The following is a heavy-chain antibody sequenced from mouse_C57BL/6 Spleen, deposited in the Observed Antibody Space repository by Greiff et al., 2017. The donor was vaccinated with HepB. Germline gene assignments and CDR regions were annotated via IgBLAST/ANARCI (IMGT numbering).Heavy chain of an antibody. V-gene: IGHV5-4*01. CDR3: AREDGSSYVYFDY. Sequence: EVQLVESGGGLVKPGGSLKLSCAASGFTFSSYAMSWVRQTPEKRLEWVATISDGGSYTYYPDNVKGRFTISRDNAKNNLYLQMSHLKSEDTAMYYCAREDGSSYVYFDYWGQGTTLTVSS. CDR1: GFTFSSYA. J-gene: IGHJ2*01. CDR2: ISDGGSYT. D-gene: IGHD1-1*01.